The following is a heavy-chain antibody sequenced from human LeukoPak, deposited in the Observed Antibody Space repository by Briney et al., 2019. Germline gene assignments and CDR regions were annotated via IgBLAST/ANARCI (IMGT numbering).Heavy chain of an antibody. CDR1: GYTFTGYY. CDR3: ATTRRYYYDTSGPDAFDI. Sequence: ASVKVSCKASGYTFTGYYMLWVRQAPGQGLEWMGWINPNSGGTDYAQKFQGWVTMTRDTSISTAYMELSRLRSDDTAVYYCATTRRYYYDTSGPDAFDIWGQGTMVTVSS. D-gene: IGHD3-22*01. J-gene: IGHJ3*02. V-gene: IGHV1-2*04. CDR2: INPNSGGT.